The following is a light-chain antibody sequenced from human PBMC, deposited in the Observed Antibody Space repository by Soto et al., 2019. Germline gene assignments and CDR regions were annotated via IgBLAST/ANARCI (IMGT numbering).Light chain of an antibody. CDR3: MQALQPPPT. CDR1: ESLLHSNGNNY. CDR2: LGS. J-gene: IGKJ1*01. V-gene: IGKV2-28*01. Sequence: ESVMAQSPLSLRVTPGELASISGGSIESLLHSNGNNYLDWYLQKPGQSPQLLIYLGSSRDSGVPDRFSGSGSGTDFTLKISRVEAEDVGVYYCMQALQPPPTFGQGTKVDIK.